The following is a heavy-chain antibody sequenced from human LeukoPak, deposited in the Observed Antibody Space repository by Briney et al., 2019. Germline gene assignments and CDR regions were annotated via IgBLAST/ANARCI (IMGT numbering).Heavy chain of an antibody. Sequence: PSETLSLTCAVYGGSFSGYYWSWIRQPPGKWLGWIGEINHSGSNNYNPSLKTRVTISVDTSKNQFSLKLSSVTAADTAVYYCARGPRITMVRGVIIPNWFDPWGQGTLVTVSS. V-gene: IGHV4-34*01. J-gene: IGHJ5*02. CDR3: ARGPRITMVRGVIIPNWFDP. CDR2: INHSGSN. CDR1: GGSFSGYY. D-gene: IGHD3-10*01.